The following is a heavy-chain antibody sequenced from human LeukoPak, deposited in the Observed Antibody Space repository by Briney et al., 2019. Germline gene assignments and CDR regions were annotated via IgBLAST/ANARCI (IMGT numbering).Heavy chain of an antibody. Sequence: ASVKVSCKASGGTFSSYAISWVRQAPGQGLEWMGGIIPIVDTANYAQKFQGRVTITADESTSTAYMELSSLRSEDTAVYYCARVSIAARLNYYYGMDVWGQGTTVTVSS. D-gene: IGHD6-6*01. CDR2: IIPIVDTA. CDR3: ARVSIAARLNYYYGMDV. V-gene: IGHV1-69*13. CDR1: GGTFSSYA. J-gene: IGHJ6*02.